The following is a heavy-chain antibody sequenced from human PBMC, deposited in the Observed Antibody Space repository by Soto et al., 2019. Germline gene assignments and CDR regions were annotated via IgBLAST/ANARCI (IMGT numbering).Heavy chain of an antibody. J-gene: IGHJ4*02. CDR2: ISWNSGSI. CDR3: AKVGVGG. D-gene: IGHD2-15*01. CDR1: GFTFDDYA. V-gene: IGHV3-9*01. Sequence: EVQLVESGGGLVQPGRSLRLSCAASGFTFDDYAMHWVRQAPGKGLEWVSGISWNSGSIGYADSVKGRFTISRDNAKNSLYLKMNSLRAEDTALYYCAKVGVGGWGQGTLVTVSS.